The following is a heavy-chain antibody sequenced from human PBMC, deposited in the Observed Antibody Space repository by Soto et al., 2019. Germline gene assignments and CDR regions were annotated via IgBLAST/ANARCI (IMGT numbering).Heavy chain of an antibody. D-gene: IGHD6-6*01. V-gene: IGHV4-30-2*01. CDR3: TRRGSSTWYFDH. CDR1: GGSISSGGYS. J-gene: IGHJ4*02. Sequence: SETLSLTCAVSGGSISSGGYSWSWIRQPPGKGLEWIGYIYHSGSTYYNPSLKSRVTISVDTSQNQLSLKLSSVTAADTAVYYCTRRGSSTWYFDHWGQGTLVTVSS. CDR2: IYHSGST.